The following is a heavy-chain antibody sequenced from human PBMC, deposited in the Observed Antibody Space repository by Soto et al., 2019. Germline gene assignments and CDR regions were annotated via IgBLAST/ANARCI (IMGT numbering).Heavy chain of an antibody. D-gene: IGHD3-3*02. CDR3: AIHSLALRKNNWFDA. CDR1: GESISSSSYY. Sequence: PETLSLTCIVSGESISSSSYYWGWILQQPGGGVARFGSINYGERIYYRPTINSQVTISIDKTKKQFPLRLRSVTDADTAWYFCAIHSLALRKNNWFDAWGQGIMVTVSS. CDR2: INYGERI. V-gene: IGHV4-39*01. J-gene: IGHJ5*02.